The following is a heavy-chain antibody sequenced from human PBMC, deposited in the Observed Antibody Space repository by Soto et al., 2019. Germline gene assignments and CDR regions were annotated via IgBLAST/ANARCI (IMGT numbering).Heavy chain of an antibody. CDR2: IDTSGTT. CDR1: GGSISSYY. CDR3: ARGPRGYVYYHGMDV. Sequence: PSETLSLTCTVSGGSISSYYASWIRQSAGKGLEWIGRIDTSGTTNYNPSLKSRVTMSVDASKSQFSLNLSSVTAADTAVYYCARGPRGYVYYHGMDVWGQGTTVTVSS. V-gene: IGHV4-4*07. D-gene: IGHD3-16*01. J-gene: IGHJ6*02.